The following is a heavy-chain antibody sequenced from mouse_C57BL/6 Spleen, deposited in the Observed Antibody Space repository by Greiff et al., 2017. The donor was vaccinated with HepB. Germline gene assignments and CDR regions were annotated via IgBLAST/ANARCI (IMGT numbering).Heavy chain of an antibody. CDR1: GYAFSSYW. Sequence: QVQLKESGAELVKPGASVKISCKASGYAFSSYWMNWVKQRPGKGLEWIGQIYPGDGDTNYNGKFKGKATLTADKYSSTAYMQLSSLTSEDSAVYFCARPGRKNAMDYWGQGTSVTVSS. CDR2: IYPGDGDT. CDR3: ARPGRKNAMDY. D-gene: IGHD3-3*01. V-gene: IGHV1-80*01. J-gene: IGHJ4*01.